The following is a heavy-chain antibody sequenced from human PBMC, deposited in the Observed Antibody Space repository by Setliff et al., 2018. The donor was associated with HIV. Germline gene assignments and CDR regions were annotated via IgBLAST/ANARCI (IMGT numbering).Heavy chain of an antibody. CDR1: GYSFNTYG. D-gene: IGHD3-9*01. CDR2: ISAYNGKT. V-gene: IGHV1-18*01. J-gene: IGHJ1*01. CDR3: ARDRATYYDILTGYYKRPGSEYFQH. Sequence: ASVKVSCKTSGYSFNTYGIGWMRQAPGQGLEWMGWISAYNGKTNLAQKFQGRVTVTTDSSTSTAYMELRSLRSDDTAVYYCARDRATYYDILTGYYKRPGSEYFQHWGQGTLVTVSS.